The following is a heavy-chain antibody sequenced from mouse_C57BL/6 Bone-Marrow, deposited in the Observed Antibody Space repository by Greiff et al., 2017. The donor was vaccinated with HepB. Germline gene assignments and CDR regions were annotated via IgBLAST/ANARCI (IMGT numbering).Heavy chain of an antibody. D-gene: IGHD1-1*01. CDR3: TRAIYDYGSSWYFDV. CDR1: GFTFSSYA. V-gene: IGHV5-9-1*02. J-gene: IGHJ1*03. CDR2: ISSGGDYI. Sequence: EVKLMESGEGLVKPGGSLKLSCAASGFTFSSYAMSWVRQTPEKRLEWVAYISSGGDYIYYADTVKGRFTISRDNARNTLYLQMSSLKSEDTAMYYCTRAIYDYGSSWYFDVWGTGTTVTVSS.